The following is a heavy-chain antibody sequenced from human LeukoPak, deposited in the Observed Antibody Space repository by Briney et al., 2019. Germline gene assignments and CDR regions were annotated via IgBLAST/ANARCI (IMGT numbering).Heavy chain of an antibody. D-gene: IGHD3-3*01. CDR3: ARLLTYYDFWSGPGADAFDI. CDR2: IYYSGST. CDR1: GGSISSYY. J-gene: IGHJ3*02. V-gene: IGHV4-59*08. Sequence: SETLSLTCTVSGGSISSYYWSWIRQPPGTGLEWIGYIYYSGSTNYNPSLKSRVTISVDTPKNQFSLKLSSVTAADTAVYYCARLLTYYDFWSGPGADAFDIWGQGTMVTVSS.